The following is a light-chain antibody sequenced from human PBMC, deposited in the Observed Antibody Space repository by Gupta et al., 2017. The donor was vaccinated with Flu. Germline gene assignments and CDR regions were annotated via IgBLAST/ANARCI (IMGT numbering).Light chain of an antibody. V-gene: IGLV3-25*02. CDR2: KDN. CDR1: ALPKQH. J-gene: IGLJ3*02. CDR3: QSADNSGKYKWV. Sequence: SYELTQPPSVSVSPGKTARITCPGDALPKQHSSWYQRKPGQAPVIVIYKDNERPSGIPERFSASSSGAIVTLTISGVQAEDEAEYFCQSADNSGKYKWVFGGGTKLTVL.